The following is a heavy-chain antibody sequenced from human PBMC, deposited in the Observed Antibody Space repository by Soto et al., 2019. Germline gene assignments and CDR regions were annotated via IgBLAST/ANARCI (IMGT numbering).Heavy chain of an antibody. J-gene: IGHJ6*03. CDR2: INVGNGNT. CDR3: ATSRDYSSGMRCFEGYYYYMDV. V-gene: IGHV1-3*01. Sequence: QVQLVQSGAEVRKPGASVEVSCKTSGYTFTSYTMHWVRQAPGQRLEWLGSINVGNGNTQYSQQFQGRVTITRDTSATTTYMELSSLRSEDTAVYYCATSRDYSSGMRCFEGYYYYMDVWGRGTTVTVSS. CDR1: GYTFTSYT. D-gene: IGHD2-15*01.